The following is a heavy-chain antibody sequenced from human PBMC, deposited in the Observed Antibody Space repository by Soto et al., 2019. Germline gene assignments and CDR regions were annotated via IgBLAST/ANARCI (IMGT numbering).Heavy chain of an antibody. Sequence: ASVKVSCKASGYTFTSYGISWVRQAPGQGLEWMGWISAYNGNTNYAQKLQGRVTMTTDTSTSTAYMELRSLRSDDTAVYYCARDSNSQGGGGLLFIAYYYYGMDVWGQGTTVTVSS. J-gene: IGHJ6*02. V-gene: IGHV1-18*01. CDR3: ARDSNSQGGGGLLFIAYYYYGMDV. CDR2: ISAYNGNT. D-gene: IGHD4-4*01. CDR1: GYTFTSYG.